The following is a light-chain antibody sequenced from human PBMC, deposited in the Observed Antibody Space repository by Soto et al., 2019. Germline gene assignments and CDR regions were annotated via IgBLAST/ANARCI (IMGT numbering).Light chain of an antibody. CDR3: QQYNQWVWT. CDR1: ETIRSH. Sequence: EVVMTQSPVTLSVSPGERATLSCRASETIRSHLAWYQQKPGQTPRLLIYGTSNRSTGIPARFSGSGSGTEFTLTIGSLQSEDFAVYDCQQYNQWVWTFGQGTRVEIK. CDR2: GTS. J-gene: IGKJ1*01. V-gene: IGKV3-15*01.